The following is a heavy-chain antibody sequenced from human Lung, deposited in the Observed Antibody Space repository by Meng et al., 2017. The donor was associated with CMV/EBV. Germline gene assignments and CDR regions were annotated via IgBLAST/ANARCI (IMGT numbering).Heavy chain of an antibody. V-gene: IGHV3-49*04. CDR2: IRSKAHGGTT. CDR1: GFTFGDYA. D-gene: IGHD1-26*01. J-gene: IGHJ4*02. CDR3: ARGVTEGATDY. Sequence: PCTASGFTFGDYAMTWVRQAPGKVLEWVGFIRSKAHGGTTDYAASVKGRFTISRDDSENIAYLEMNSLKTDDTAVYFCARGVTEGATDYWGQGTLVTVSS.